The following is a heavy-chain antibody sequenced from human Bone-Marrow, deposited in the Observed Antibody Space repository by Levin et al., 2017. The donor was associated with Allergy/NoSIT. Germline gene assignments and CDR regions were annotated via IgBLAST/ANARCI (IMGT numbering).Heavy chain of an antibody. Sequence: PSETLSLTCTVSGDSINSYYWTWIRQSPGRGLEWIGIIFYSGSSNYNPSLKRRVTISLDTSKSQISLKLSSVTAADTALYYCARVGRVDTDMATYYYHYAMDVWGQGTTVTVSS. V-gene: IGHV4-59*01. J-gene: IGHJ6*02. CDR3: ARVGRVDTDMATYYYHYAMDV. CDR2: IFYSGSS. CDR1: GDSINSYY. D-gene: IGHD5-18*01.